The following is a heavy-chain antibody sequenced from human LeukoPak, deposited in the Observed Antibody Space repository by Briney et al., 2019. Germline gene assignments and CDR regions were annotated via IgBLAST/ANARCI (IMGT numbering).Heavy chain of an antibody. V-gene: IGHV1-8*01. CDR3: ARHNIVVVPAAIPSDAFDI. D-gene: IGHD2-2*01. J-gene: IGHJ3*02. CDR2: MNPNSGNT. CDR1: GYTFTSYD. Sequence: GASVKVSCKASGYTFTSYDINWVRQATGQGLEWMGWMNPNSGNTGYAQKFQGRVTMTRNTSISTAYMELSSLRSEDTAVYYCARHNIVVVPAAIPSDAFDIWGQGTMATVSS.